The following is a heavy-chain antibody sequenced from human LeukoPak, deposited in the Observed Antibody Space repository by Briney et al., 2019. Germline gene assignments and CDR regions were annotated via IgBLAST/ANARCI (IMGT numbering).Heavy chain of an antibody. CDR1: GFTVSSSY. D-gene: IGHD5-18*01. V-gene: IGHV3-66*01. Sequence: GGSLRLSCAASGFTVSSSYMSWVRQAPGKGLEWVSVIYSGGSTYYADSVKGRFTISRDNSKNTLYLQMNSLRAEDTAVYYCAKGGYSYGYYFDYWGQGTLVTVSS. CDR2: IYSGGST. CDR3: AKGGYSYGYYFDY. J-gene: IGHJ4*02.